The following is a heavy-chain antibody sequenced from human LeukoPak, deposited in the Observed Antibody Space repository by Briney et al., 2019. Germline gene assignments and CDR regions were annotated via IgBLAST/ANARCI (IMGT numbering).Heavy chain of an antibody. V-gene: IGHV3-23*01. D-gene: IGHD2-21*02. CDR2: ISGGGDIT. Sequence: GSLRLSCAASGFNFANHAMSWVRQTPGKGLEWVSAISGGGDITYYADSVRGRVTISRDNSKDTLFLQMHSLRPGDTAVYYCVREDTPATANYWGQGTLVTISS. CDR1: GFNFANHA. J-gene: IGHJ4*02. CDR3: VREDTPATANY.